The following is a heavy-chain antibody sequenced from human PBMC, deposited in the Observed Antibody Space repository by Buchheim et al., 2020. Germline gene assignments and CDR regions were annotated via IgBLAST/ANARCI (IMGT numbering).Heavy chain of an antibody. Sequence: EAQLLESGGVLVQPGGSLRLSCAASGFTFGGDAMNWVRRAPGRGLEWVSSITGSGFATYYADSVKGRFTISRDNSKNTLYLQMDSLRAEDTAVYYCAKSGDNIASGGNNYYNYIDVWGKGTT. J-gene: IGHJ6*03. CDR2: ITGSGFAT. D-gene: IGHD6-13*01. CDR3: AKSGDNIASGGNNYYNYIDV. V-gene: IGHV3-23*01. CDR1: GFTFGGDA.